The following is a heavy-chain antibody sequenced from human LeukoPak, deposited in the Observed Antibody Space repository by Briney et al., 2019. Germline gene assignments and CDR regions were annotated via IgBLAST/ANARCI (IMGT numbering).Heavy chain of an antibody. CDR1: GGSISGSSYY. V-gene: IGHV4-39*07. Sequence: SETLSLTCTVSGGSISGSSYYWGWIRQPPGKGMEWIGNIYYRGSTYYNPSLKSRVTISVDTSKNQFSLKLSSVTAADTAVYYCAREMQDKSLQWIGELKKYYYYYMDVWGKGTTVIVSS. CDR3: AREMQDKSLQWIGELKKYYYYYMDV. CDR2: IYYRGST. D-gene: IGHD3-10*01. J-gene: IGHJ6*03.